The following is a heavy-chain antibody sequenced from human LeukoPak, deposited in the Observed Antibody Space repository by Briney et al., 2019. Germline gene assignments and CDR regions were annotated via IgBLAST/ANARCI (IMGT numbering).Heavy chain of an antibody. V-gene: IGHV4-31*03. Sequence: SETLSLTCTVSGGSISSGGYYWSWIRQHPGKGLEWIGYIYYSGCTYYDPSLKSRVTISVDTSKNQFSLKLSSVTAADTAVYYCARRGYNWNYNRTYYFDYWGQGTLVTVSS. CDR3: ARRGYNWNYNRTYYFDY. D-gene: IGHD1-7*01. CDR1: GGSISSGGYY. J-gene: IGHJ4*02. CDR2: IYYSGCT.